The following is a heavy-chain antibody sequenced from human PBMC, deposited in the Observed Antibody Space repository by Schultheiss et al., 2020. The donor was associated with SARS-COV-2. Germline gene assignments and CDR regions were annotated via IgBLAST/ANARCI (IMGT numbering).Heavy chain of an antibody. CDR2: INPNSGGT. J-gene: IGHJ4*02. V-gene: IGHV1-2*02. CDR3: ARDDYYDSSGVGDY. D-gene: IGHD3-22*01. CDR1: GGTFSSYA. Sequence: ASVKVSCKASGGTFSSYAISWVRQAPGQGLEWMGWINPNSGGTDYAQKFQGRVTMTRDTSISTAYMELSRLRSDDTAVYYCARDDYYDSSGVGDYWGQGTLVTVSS.